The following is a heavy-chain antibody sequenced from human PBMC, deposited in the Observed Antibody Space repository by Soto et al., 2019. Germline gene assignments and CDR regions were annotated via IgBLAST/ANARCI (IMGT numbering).Heavy chain of an antibody. CDR2: IRSKAYGGTT. CDR1: GFTFGDYA. V-gene: IGHV3-49*04. Sequence: GGSLRLSCTASGFTFGDYAMSWVRQAPGKGLEWVGFIRSKAYGGTTEYAASVKGRFTISRDDSKSIAYLQMNSLKTEDTAVYYCTIYCYDSSGYFPLVHWGQGTLVTVSS. CDR3: TIYCYDSSGYFPLVH. D-gene: IGHD3-22*01. J-gene: IGHJ5*02.